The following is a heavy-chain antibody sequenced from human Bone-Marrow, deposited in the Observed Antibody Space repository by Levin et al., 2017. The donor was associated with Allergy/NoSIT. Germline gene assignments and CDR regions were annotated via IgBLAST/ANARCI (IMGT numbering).Heavy chain of an antibody. V-gene: IGHV1-18*01. Sequence: ASVKVSCKASGYSFIIYGISWVRQAPGQRLEWMGWISAYNGDTKYAHNLQDRVTMTTDTSSTTAYMELRSLRSDDTAVYYCARGHYAGPARDYYAMDVWGQGTTVTVSS. CDR1: GYSFIIYG. D-gene: IGHD3-16*01. CDR3: ARGHYAGPARDYYAMDV. J-gene: IGHJ6*02. CDR2: ISAYNGDT.